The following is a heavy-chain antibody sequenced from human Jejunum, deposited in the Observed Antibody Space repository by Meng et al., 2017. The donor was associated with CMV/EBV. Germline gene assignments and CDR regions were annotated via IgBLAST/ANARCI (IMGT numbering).Heavy chain of an antibody. CDR2: IYHSGST. J-gene: IGHJ4*02. Sequence: QVVLPDRGQVWLNPSGTLSLTCAFSGGTLGRRNGGVWVPQPPGKGLEWIGEIYHSGSTNYNPSLKSRVTISVDESKNQFSLRLSSATAADTAVYYCARVGAYCGGDCYHPRWGQGTLVTVSS. CDR1: GGTLGRRNG. CDR3: ARVGAYCGGDCYHPR. D-gene: IGHD2-21*02. V-gene: IGHV4-4*02.